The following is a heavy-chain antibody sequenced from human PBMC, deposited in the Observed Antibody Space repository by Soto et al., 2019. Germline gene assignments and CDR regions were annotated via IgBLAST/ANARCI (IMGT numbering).Heavy chain of an antibody. V-gene: IGHV4-39*01. CDR2: IYYSGST. CDR1: GGSISSSSYY. CDR3: ARLKDSSGYYYYYYGIDV. J-gene: IGHJ6*02. Sequence: PSETLSLTCTVSGGSISSSSYYWGWIRQPPGKGLEWIGSIYYSGSTYYNPSLKSRVTISVDTSKNQFSLKLSSVTAADTAVYYCARLKDSSGYYYYYYGIDVWGQGTTVTVS. D-gene: IGHD3-22*01.